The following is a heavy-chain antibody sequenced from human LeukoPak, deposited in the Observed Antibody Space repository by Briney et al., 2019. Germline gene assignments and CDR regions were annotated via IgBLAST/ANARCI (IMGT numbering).Heavy chain of an antibody. CDR1: GYTFTSYG. D-gene: IGHD3-10*01. V-gene: IGHV1-18*01. Sequence: RASVKVSCKASGYTFTSYGISWVRQAPGQGLEWMGWISAYNGNTNYAQKLQGRVTMTTDTSTSTAYMELRSLRSDDTAVYYCARHITMVRGVIIPFDYWGQGTLVIVSS. CDR2: ISAYNGNT. CDR3: ARHITMVRGVIIPFDY. J-gene: IGHJ4*02.